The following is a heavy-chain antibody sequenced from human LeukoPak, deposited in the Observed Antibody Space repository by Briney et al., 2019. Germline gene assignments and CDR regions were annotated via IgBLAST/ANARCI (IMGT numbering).Heavy chain of an antibody. Sequence: SETLSLTCTLSGGSISTYYWSWIRQPPGKGLEWIGYIYHSGSTNYNPSLKSRVTISVDTSKNQFSLKLSSVTAADTAVYYCARGGGYASPIGYWGQGALVTVSA. V-gene: IGHV4-59*01. CDR1: GGSISTYY. CDR2: IYHSGST. J-gene: IGHJ4*02. D-gene: IGHD5-12*01. CDR3: ARGGGYASPIGY.